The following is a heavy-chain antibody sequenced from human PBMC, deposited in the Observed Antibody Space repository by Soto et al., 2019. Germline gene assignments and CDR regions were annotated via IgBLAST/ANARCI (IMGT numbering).Heavy chain of an antibody. D-gene: IGHD2-2*01. Sequence: SETLSLTCTVSGGSISSGDYYWSWLRQPPGKGLEWIGYIYYSGSTYYNPSLKSRVTISVDTSKNQFSLKLSSVTAADTAVYYCARAQLLAPWFDPWGQGTLVTVSS. CDR3: ARAQLLAPWFDP. CDR1: GGSISSGDYY. CDR2: IYYSGST. J-gene: IGHJ5*02. V-gene: IGHV4-30-4*01.